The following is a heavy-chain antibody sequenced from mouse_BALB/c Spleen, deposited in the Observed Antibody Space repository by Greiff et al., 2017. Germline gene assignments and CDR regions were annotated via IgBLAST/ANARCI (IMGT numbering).Heavy chain of an antibody. CDR1: GFTFSSYT. Sequence: EVKLMESGGGLVQPGGSLKLSCAASGFTFSSYTMSWVRQTPEKRLEWVAYISNGGGSTYYPDTVKGRFTISRDNAKNTLYLQMSSLKSEDTAMYYCARQDIYAMDYWGQGTSVTVSS. CDR3: ARQDIYAMDY. CDR2: ISNGGGST. V-gene: IGHV5-12-2*01. J-gene: IGHJ4*01.